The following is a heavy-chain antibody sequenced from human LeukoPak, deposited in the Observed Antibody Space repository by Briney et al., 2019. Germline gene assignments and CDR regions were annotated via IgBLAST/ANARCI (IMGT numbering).Heavy chain of an antibody. CDR2: ITSSATT. Sequence: GGSLRLSCAASGFTFSDYYMTWIRQAPGKGLEWVSYITSSATTYYADSVKGRFTISRDNAKTSLYLQMNSLRAEDTAVYYCAREGLLWFGESTIPLNYYYYYMDVWGKGTTVTVSS. CDR3: AREGLLWFGESTIPLNYYYYYMDV. J-gene: IGHJ6*03. D-gene: IGHD3-10*01. CDR1: GFTFSDYY. V-gene: IGHV3-11*04.